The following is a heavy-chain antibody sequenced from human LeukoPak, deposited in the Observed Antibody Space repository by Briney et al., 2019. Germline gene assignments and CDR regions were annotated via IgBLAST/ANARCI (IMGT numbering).Heavy chain of an antibody. D-gene: IGHD2-2*01. CDR2: IYYSGST. CDR3: ARPSHIVVVPAAYWYFDL. Sequence: PSETLSLTCTVSGGSISSSSYCWGWIRQPPGKGLEWIGSIYYSGSTYYNPSLKSRVTISVDTSKNQFSLKLSSVTAADTAVYYCARPSHIVVVPAAYWYFDLWGRGTLVTVSS. J-gene: IGHJ2*01. V-gene: IGHV4-39*01. CDR1: GGSISSSSYC.